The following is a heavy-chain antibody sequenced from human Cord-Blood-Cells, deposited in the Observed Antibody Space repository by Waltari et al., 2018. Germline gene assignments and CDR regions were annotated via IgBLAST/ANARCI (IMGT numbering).Heavy chain of an antibody. CDR1: GGTFSSYA. Sequence: QVQLVQSGAEVKKPGSSVKVSCKASGGTFSSYAISWVRQAPGPGLEWMGRIIPILGIANYAQKFQGRVTITADKSTSTAYMELSSLRSEDTAVYYCARIQDCSSTSCYTYFQHWGQGTLVTVSS. V-gene: IGHV1-69*09. J-gene: IGHJ1*01. D-gene: IGHD2-2*02. CDR2: IIPILGIA. CDR3: ARIQDCSSTSCYTYFQH.